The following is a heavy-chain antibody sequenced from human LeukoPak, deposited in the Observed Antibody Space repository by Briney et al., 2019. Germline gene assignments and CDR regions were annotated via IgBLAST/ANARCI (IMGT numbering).Heavy chain of an antibody. CDR3: ARESGVAAAGALELDY. J-gene: IGHJ4*02. CDR2: ISAYNGNT. CDR1: GYTFTSYG. D-gene: IGHD6-13*01. Sequence: ASVKVSCKASGYTFTSYGISWVRQAPGQGLGWMGWISAYNGNTNYAQKLQGRVTMTTDTSTSTAYMELRSLRSDDTAVYYCARESGVAAAGALELDYWGQGTLVTVSS. V-gene: IGHV1-18*01.